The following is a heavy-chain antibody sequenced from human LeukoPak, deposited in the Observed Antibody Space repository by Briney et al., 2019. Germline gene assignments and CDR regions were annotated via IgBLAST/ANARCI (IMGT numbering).Heavy chain of an antibody. CDR2: IKQDESEK. Sequence: GGSLRLTCAASGFTFSSYWMSWVRQAPGKRLEWVANIKQDESEKYYVDSLKGRFTISRDNAKNSLYLQMNSLRAEDTAVYYCARDKIEGPTKLDYWSQGIPVTVSS. V-gene: IGHV3-7*01. CDR3: ARDKIEGPTKLDY. CDR1: GFTFSSYW. D-gene: IGHD1-1*01. J-gene: IGHJ4*02.